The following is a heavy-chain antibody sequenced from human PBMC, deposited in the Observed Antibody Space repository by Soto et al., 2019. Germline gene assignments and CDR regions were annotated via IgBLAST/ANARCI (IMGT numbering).Heavy chain of an antibody. Sequence: GESLKISCKGSGYSFTTYWIGWVRQMPGKGLEWMGIIYPGDSDTRYSPSFQGQVTISADTSISTAYLQWRSLKASDTAMYYCARALVPHVAAAFGSWGQGTLVTGSS. CDR2: IYPGDSDT. J-gene: IGHJ1*01. D-gene: IGHD6-13*01. V-gene: IGHV5-51*01. CDR3: ARALVPHVAAAFGS. CDR1: GYSFTTYW.